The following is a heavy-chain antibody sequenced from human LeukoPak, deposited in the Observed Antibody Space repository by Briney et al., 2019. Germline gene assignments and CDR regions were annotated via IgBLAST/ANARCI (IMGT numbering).Heavy chain of an antibody. J-gene: IGHJ4*02. CDR2: IYYSGST. CDR1: GDSISSYY. Sequence: SETLSLTCTVSGDSISSYYWSWIRRPPGKGLEWIGYIYYSGSTNYNPSLKSRVTISLDTSKTHFSLTLSSLTAADTAVYYCARSPPGWYYDNSGQYYFDTWGQGALVTVSS. CDR3: ARSPPGWYYDNSGQYYFDT. D-gene: IGHD3-22*01. V-gene: IGHV4-59*08.